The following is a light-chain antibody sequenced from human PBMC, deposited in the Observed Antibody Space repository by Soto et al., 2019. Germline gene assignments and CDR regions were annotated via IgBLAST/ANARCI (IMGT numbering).Light chain of an antibody. CDR2: GAS. Sequence: EIVMTQSPATLSVSPGERATLSCRASQSVSSNLAWYQQKPGQAPRLLIYGASTRATGIPARFSGSGSGTEFTLTITSLQSEDFAVYWCQQYNNCPLTFGPGTRLEIK. CDR1: QSVSSN. J-gene: IGKJ5*01. V-gene: IGKV3D-15*01. CDR3: QQYNNCPLT.